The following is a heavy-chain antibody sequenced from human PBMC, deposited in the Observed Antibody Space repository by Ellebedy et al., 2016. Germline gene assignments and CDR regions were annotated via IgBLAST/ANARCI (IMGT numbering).Heavy chain of an antibody. CDR1: GFTFNDYA. V-gene: IGHV3-9*01. D-gene: IGHD4/OR15-4a*01. Sequence: SLKIPXAGSGFTFNDYALHWVRQAPGKGLEWVSGISWDSAVIGYGGSVKGRFTISKDRAKNYLYLQMNSLRPEDTAFYYCAKGTMDYFYHWGQGTLVTVSS. CDR3: AKGTMDYFYH. CDR2: ISWDSAVI. J-gene: IGHJ4*02.